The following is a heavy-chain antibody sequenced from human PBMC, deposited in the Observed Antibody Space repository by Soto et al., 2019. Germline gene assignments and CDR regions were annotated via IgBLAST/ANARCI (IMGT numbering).Heavy chain of an antibody. Sequence: SETLSLTCAVSGVSISSDNWWTWVRQTPQRGLEYIGEIFHDGTANYYPSFERRVAISVDTSRNQFSLKLTSVTAAGTAIYFCARLVYDTRLNYMYFDFWGQGALVT. D-gene: IGHD2-8*01. J-gene: IGHJ4*02. CDR3: ARLVYDTRLNYMYFDF. V-gene: IGHV4-4*02. CDR2: IFHDGTA. CDR1: GVSISSDNW.